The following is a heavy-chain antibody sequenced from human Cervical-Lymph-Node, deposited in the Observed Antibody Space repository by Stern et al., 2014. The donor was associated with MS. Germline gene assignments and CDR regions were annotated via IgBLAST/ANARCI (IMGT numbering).Heavy chain of an antibody. V-gene: IGHV1-46*01. Sequence: EQLVESGAEVKKPGASVKVSCKASGYTFTSYYMHWVRQAPGHGLEWMGIINASGDTTRYAQKFQGRVTMTRDTSTSTVYMELSSLRSEDTAVYYCARVGGYGDSLDYWGQGTLVTVSA. CDR3: ARVGGYGDSLDY. CDR2: INASGDTT. J-gene: IGHJ4*02. CDR1: GYTFTSYY. D-gene: IGHD4-17*01.